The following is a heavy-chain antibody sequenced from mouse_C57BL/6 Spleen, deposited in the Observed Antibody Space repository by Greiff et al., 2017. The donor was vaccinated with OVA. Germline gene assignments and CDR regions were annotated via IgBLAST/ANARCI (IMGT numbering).Heavy chain of an antibody. CDR1: GYTFTSYW. Sequence: QVQLQQPGAELVKPGASVKLSCKASGYTFTSYWLHWVKPRPGRGLEWIGRIDPNSGGTKSNEKFKSKATLTVDKPSSTAYMQLSSLTSEDFAVYYCARGYYDYDDYAMDDWGQGTSVTVSS. CDR3: ARGYYDYDDYAMDD. D-gene: IGHD2-4*01. V-gene: IGHV1-72*01. CDR2: IDPNSGGT. J-gene: IGHJ4*01.